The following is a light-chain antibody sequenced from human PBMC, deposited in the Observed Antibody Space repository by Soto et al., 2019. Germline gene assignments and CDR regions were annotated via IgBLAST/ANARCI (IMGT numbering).Light chain of an antibody. V-gene: IGKV1-39*01. CDR1: QRITTY. CDR2: AAS. CDR3: QQTYSTPRT. J-gene: IGKJ1*01. Sequence: DILMTQSPSSLSASVGDRVTITCRAGQRITTYLNWYQQKPGKAPELLIYAASTLQSGVPSRFSGSGSGTDFTLTISSLQPEDFATYFCQQTYSTPRTFGQGTKVDIK.